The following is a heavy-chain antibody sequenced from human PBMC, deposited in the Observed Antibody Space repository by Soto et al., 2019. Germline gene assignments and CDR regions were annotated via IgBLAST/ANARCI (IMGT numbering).Heavy chain of an antibody. D-gene: IGHD3-3*01. Sequence: GGSLRLSCAASGFTFGSYAMSWVRQAPGKGLEWVSTIDKTSVSTYYADSVKGRFTISRDNSKQTLYLQMISLRAEDTAVYYCAKRGYPFGFLFDSSGKGTLVTVSS. J-gene: IGHJ4*02. CDR3: AKRGYPFGFLFDS. CDR1: GFTFGSYA. V-gene: IGHV3-23*01. CDR2: IDKTSVST.